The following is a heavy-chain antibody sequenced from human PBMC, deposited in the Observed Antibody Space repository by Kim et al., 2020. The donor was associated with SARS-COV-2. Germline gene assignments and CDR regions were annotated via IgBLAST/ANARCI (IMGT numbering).Heavy chain of an antibody. J-gene: IGHJ4*02. CDR1: GYTFTSYD. Sequence: ASVKVSCKASGYTFTSYDINWVRQATGQGLEWMGWMNPNSGNTGYAQKFQGRVTMTRNTSISTAYMELSSLRSEDTAVFYCARVATTGGTWYYWGQGTLVTVSS. CDR3: ARVATTGGTWYY. CDR2: MNPNSGNT. V-gene: IGHV1-8*01. D-gene: IGHD4-17*01.